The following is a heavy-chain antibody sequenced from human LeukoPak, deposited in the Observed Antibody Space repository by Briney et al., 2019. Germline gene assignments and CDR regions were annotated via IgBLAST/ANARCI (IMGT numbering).Heavy chain of an antibody. J-gene: IGHJ4*02. CDR1: GASVSGSPYY. CDR2: IYSSGST. D-gene: IGHD1-26*01. CDR3: AKSGGYGLLDY. Sequence: ASETLSLTCTVSGASVSGSPYYWGWILQPPGKGLEWIGSIYSSGSTYYNASLQSRVTISIETSKNQISLRLNSVTAADTAIYYCAKSGGYGLLDYWGQGTLVTVSS. V-gene: IGHV4-39*01.